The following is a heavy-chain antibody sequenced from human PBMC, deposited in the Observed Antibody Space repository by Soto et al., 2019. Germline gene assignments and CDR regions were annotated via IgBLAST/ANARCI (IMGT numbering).Heavy chain of an antibody. Sequence: GSLRLSCAASGFTVSSNYMSWVRQAPGKGLEWVSVIYSGGSTYYADSVKGRFTISRDNSKNTLYLQMNSLRAEDTAVYYCARVSGITIFGVVTNPGGYYFDYWGQGTLVTVSS. CDR3: ARVSGITIFGVVTNPGGYYFDY. CDR1: GFTVSSNY. V-gene: IGHV3-53*01. CDR2: IYSGGST. D-gene: IGHD3-3*01. J-gene: IGHJ4*02.